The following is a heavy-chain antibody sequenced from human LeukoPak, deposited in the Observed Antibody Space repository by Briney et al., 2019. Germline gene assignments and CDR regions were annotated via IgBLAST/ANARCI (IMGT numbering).Heavy chain of an antibody. CDR1: GYSFISYW. CDR3: ARHRRVSNAYYFDY. D-gene: IGHD2-8*01. J-gene: IGHJ4*02. Sequence: GESLKISCKGSGYSFISYWIGWVRQMPGKGLEWMGIIYPGDSETIYSPSFQGQVTISADKSISTAYLQWSSLKASDTAMYYCARHRRVSNAYYFDYRGQGTLVTVSS. CDR2: IYPGDSET. V-gene: IGHV5-51*01.